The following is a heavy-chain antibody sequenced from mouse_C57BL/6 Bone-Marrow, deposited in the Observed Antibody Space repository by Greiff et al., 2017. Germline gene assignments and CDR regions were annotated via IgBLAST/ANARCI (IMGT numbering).Heavy chain of an antibody. CDR1: GYTFTDYE. CDR2: IDPETGGT. J-gene: IGHJ2*01. V-gene: IGHV1-15*01. Sequence: QVQLQQSGAELVRPGASVTLSCKASGYTFTDYEMHWVKQTPVHGLEWIGAIDPETGGTAYNQKFKGKAILTADKSSSTAYMELRSLTSEDSAVYYFTRSFITTVVSFDYWGQGTTLTVSS. D-gene: IGHD1-1*01. CDR3: TRSFITTVVSFDY.